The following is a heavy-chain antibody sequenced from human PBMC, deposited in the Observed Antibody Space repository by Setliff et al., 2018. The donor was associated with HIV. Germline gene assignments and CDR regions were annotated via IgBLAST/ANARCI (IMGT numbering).Heavy chain of an antibody. Sequence: ASVKVSCKASGYTFTSYHINWVRQAPGQGLEWMGGIIPVFGTTNYALKFQGRVTITADESTGTAYMELSSLRSEDTAVYYCARDGLLVAGIRFDYWGQGTLVTVSS. V-gene: IGHV1-69*13. CDR3: ARDGLLVAGIRFDY. CDR1: GYTFTSYH. CDR2: IIPVFGTT. J-gene: IGHJ4*02. D-gene: IGHD6-19*01.